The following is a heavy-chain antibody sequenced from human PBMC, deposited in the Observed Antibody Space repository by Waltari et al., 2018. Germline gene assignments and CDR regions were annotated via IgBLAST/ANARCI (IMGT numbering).Heavy chain of an antibody. CDR3: ARRIRLWTFDP. J-gene: IGHJ5*02. CDR1: GYSISSGYY. Sequence: QVQLQESGPGLVKPSETLSLTCAVSGYSISSGYYWGWIRQPPGKGLEWIGSIYHSGRTYYNPSLKSRVTISVDTSKNQFSLKLSSVTAADTVVYYCARRIRLWTFDPWGQGTLVTVSS. CDR2: IYHSGRT. D-gene: IGHD2-21*01. V-gene: IGHV4-38-2*01.